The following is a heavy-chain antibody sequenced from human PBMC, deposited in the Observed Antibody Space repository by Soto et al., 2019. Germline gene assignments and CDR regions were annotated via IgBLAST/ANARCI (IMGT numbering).Heavy chain of an antibody. CDR1: GGSISSGDYY. CDR3: AREEDYGDYGVYYYGMDV. Sequence: TSETLSLTCTVSGGSISSGDYYWSWIRQPPGKGLEWIGYIYYSGSTYYNPSLKSRVTISVDTSKNQFSLKLSSVTAADTAVYYCAREEDYGDYGVYYYGMDVWGQGTTVTVSS. V-gene: IGHV4-30-4*01. J-gene: IGHJ6*02. CDR2: IYYSGST. D-gene: IGHD4-17*01.